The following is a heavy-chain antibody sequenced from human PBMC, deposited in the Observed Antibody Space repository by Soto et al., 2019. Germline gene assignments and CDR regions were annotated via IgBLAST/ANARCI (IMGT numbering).Heavy chain of an antibody. Sequence: QVQLVQSGAEVKKPGSSVKVSCKASGGTFSSYAISWVRQAPGQGLEWMGGIIPISGTANYAQKFQVRVTITADEYTSKASMELSSLRSEDTAVYYCATSQVSSTSLVIYYYYYYGMDVWGQGTTVTVSS. J-gene: IGHJ6*02. D-gene: IGHD2-2*01. CDR1: GGTFSSYA. V-gene: IGHV1-69*01. CDR2: IIPISGTA. CDR3: ATSQVSSTSLVIYYYYYYGMDV.